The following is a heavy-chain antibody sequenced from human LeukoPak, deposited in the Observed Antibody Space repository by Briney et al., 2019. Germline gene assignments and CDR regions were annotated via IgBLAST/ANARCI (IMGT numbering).Heavy chain of an antibody. Sequence: SETLSLTCTVYGASFTGYYWSWIRQSPGKGLEWIGEISHSGRTKYNPSLQSRVTISIDTYKNQFFLKLSSVTAADTAVYYCARPMVRADDAFDIWGQGTMVTVSS. V-gene: IGHV4-34*10. CDR2: ISHSGRT. D-gene: IGHD3-10*01. J-gene: IGHJ3*02. CDR3: ARPMVRADDAFDI. CDR1: GASFTGYY.